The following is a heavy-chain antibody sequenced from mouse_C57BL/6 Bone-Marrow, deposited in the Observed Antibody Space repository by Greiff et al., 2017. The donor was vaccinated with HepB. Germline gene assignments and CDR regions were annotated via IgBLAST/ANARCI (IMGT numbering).Heavy chain of an antibody. J-gene: IGHJ4*01. V-gene: IGHV14-4*01. CDR2: IDPENGDT. Sequence: VQLQQSGAELVRPGASVKLSCTASGFNITDDYMHWVKQRPEQGLEWIGWIDPENGDTEYASKFQGKATITADTSSNTAYLQLSSLTSEDTAVYYCTMDYGSSYDAMDYWGQGTSVTVSS. CDR1: GFNITDDY. CDR3: TMDYGSSYDAMDY. D-gene: IGHD1-1*01.